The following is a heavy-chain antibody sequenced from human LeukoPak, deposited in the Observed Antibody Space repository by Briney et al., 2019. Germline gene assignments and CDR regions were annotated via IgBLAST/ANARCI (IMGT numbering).Heavy chain of an antibody. J-gene: IGHJ4*02. CDR3: ARGDYVGYYLDY. D-gene: IGHD4-17*01. V-gene: IGHV3-30*03. CDR1: GFTFSSYG. Sequence: GGSLRLSYAASGFTFSSYGMHWVRQAPGKGLEWVAVISYDGSNKYYADSVKGRFTISRDNSKNTLYLQMDSLRAEDTAVYYCARGDYVGYYLDYWGQGTLVTVSS. CDR2: ISYDGSNK.